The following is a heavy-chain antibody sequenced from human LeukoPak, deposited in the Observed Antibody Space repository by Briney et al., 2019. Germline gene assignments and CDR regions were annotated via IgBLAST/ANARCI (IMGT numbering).Heavy chain of an antibody. D-gene: IGHD4-17*01. J-gene: IGHJ4*02. CDR3: AGARHGDFRWDY. V-gene: IGHV5-51*01. Sequence: GESLKISCKGSGYSFTSYWIGWVRQMPGKGLEWMGIIHSTDSHAKYGPSFQGQVTISVDKSISTAYLQWRGLKASDTVMYYCAGARHGDFRWDYWGQGTLVTVSS. CDR1: GYSFTSYW. CDR2: IHSTDSHA.